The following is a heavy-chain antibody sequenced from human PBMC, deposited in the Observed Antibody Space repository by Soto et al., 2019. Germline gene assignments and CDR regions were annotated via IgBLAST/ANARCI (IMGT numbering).Heavy chain of an antibody. Sequence: GGSLRLSCAASGFTFSSYAMSWVRQAPGKGLEWVSAISGSGGSTYYADSVKGRFTISRDNSKNTLYLQMNSLRAEDTAVYYCAKDQRVADNYYYYYGMDVWGQGTTVTVSS. CDR1: GFTFSSYA. CDR2: ISGSGGST. D-gene: IGHD2-15*01. V-gene: IGHV3-23*01. CDR3: AKDQRVADNYYYYYGMDV. J-gene: IGHJ6*02.